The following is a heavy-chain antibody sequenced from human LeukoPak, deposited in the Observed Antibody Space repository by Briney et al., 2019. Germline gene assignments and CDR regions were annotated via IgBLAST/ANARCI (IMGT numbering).Heavy chain of an antibody. Sequence: GGSLRLSCAASGFTFSSYAMSWVRQAPGKGLEWVSGVSGSGGFTYYADSVKGRFTISRDNSKNTLYLQMNSLRAEDTAVYYCAKGPGYGSYYLDLWGQGTLVTVSS. V-gene: IGHV3-23*01. CDR1: GFTFSSYA. CDR2: VSGSGGFT. CDR3: AKGPGYGSYYLDL. J-gene: IGHJ4*02. D-gene: IGHD3-10*01.